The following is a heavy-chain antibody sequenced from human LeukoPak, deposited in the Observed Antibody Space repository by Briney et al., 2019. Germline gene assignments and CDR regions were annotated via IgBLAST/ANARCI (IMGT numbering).Heavy chain of an antibody. CDR3: ARHSMVRGVIRYYYYYYMDV. CDR1: GGSFSGYY. J-gene: IGHJ6*03. CDR2: INHSGST. V-gene: IGHV4-34*01. D-gene: IGHD3-10*01. Sequence: PSETLSLTCAVYGGSFSGYYWSWIRQPPGKGLEWIGEINHSGSTNYNPSLKSRVTISVDTSKNQFSLKLSSVTAADTAVYYCARHSMVRGVIRYYYYYYMDVWGKGTTVTISS.